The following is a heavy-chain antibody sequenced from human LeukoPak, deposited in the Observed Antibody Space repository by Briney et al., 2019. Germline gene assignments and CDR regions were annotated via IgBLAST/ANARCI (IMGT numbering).Heavy chain of an antibody. Sequence: GGSLRLSCAASGFTFGSYWMSWVRQAPGKGLEWVANIKQDGSEKYYVDSVKGRFTISRDNAKNSLYLQMNSLRAEDTAVYYCARGNDWFDPWGQGTLVTVSS. V-gene: IGHV3-7*04. J-gene: IGHJ5*02. CDR3: ARGNDWFDP. CDR1: GFTFGSYW. CDR2: IKQDGSEK.